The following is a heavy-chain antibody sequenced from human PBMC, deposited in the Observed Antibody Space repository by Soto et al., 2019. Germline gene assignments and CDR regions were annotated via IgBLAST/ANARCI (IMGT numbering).Heavy chain of an antibody. CDR3: AREDYSNYYYYYGMDV. CDR1: GYTFTSYY. CDR2: INPSGGST. V-gene: IGHV1-46*01. Sequence: ASVKVSCKASGYTFTSYYMHCVRQAPGQGLEWMGIINPSGGSTSYAQKFQGRVTMTRDTSTSTVYMELSSLRSEDTAVYYCAREDYSNYYYYYGMDVWGQGTTVTVSS. J-gene: IGHJ6*02. D-gene: IGHD4-4*01.